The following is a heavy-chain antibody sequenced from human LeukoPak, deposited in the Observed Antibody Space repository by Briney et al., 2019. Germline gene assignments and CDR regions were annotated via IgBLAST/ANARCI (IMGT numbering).Heavy chain of an antibody. V-gene: IGHV4-30-2*01. Sequence: SETLSLTCAVSGVSISSGGYSWSWIRQPPGKGLEWIGYIYHSGSTYYNPSLKSRVTISVDRSKNQFSLKLSSVTAADTAVYYCARAIGYSYGFDYFDYWGKGTLVTVSS. D-gene: IGHD5-18*01. J-gene: IGHJ4*02. CDR2: IYHSGST. CDR1: GVSISSGGYS. CDR3: ARAIGYSYGFDYFDY.